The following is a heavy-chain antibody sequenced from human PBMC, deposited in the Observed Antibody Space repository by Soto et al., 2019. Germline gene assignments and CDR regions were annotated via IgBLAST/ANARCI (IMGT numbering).Heavy chain of an antibody. CDR1: GFTFSSYS. J-gene: IGHJ6*02. CDR3: ARDKGAAAGTFYYYYGMDV. V-gene: IGHV3-48*02. CDR2: ISSSSSTI. D-gene: IGHD6-13*01. Sequence: HPGGSLRLSCAASGFTFSSYSMNWVRQAPGKGLEWVSYISSSSSTIYYADSVKGRFTISRDNAKNSLYLQMNSLRDEDTAVYYCARDKGAAAGTFYYYYGMDVWGQGTTVTVSS.